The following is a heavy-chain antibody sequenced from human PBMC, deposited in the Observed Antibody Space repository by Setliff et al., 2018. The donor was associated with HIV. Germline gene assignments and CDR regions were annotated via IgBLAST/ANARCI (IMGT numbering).Heavy chain of an antibody. CDR3: ARASLDTIIGVNFYYMDV. Sequence: PSETLSLTCTVSGGSISSHYWSWIRQPPGKGLEWIGYIYNSGSTNYNPSLKSRVNISVDTSKNQFSLKLRSVSAADTAVYYCARASLDTIIGVNFYYMDVWGKGTTVTVSS. CDR1: GGSISSHY. CDR2: IYNSGST. V-gene: IGHV4-59*11. D-gene: IGHD3-3*01. J-gene: IGHJ6*03.